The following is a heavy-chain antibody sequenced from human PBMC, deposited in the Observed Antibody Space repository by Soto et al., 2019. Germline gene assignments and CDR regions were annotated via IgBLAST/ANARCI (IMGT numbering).Heavy chain of an antibody. V-gene: IGHV4-39*01. Sequence: SETLSLTCTVSGGSISSSSYYWGWIRQPPGKGLEWIGSIYYSGSTYYNPSLKSRVTISVDTSKNQFSLKLSSVTAADTAVYYCARSRGGGPIVVVPAAIFDYWGQGTLVTVSS. CDR3: ARSRGGGPIVVVPAAIFDY. CDR2: IYYSGST. CDR1: GGSISSSSYY. J-gene: IGHJ4*02. D-gene: IGHD2-2*01.